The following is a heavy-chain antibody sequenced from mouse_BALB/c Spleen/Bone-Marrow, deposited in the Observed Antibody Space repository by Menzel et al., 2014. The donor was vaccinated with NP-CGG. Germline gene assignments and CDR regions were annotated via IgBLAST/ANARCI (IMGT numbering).Heavy chain of an antibody. J-gene: IGHJ3*01. CDR3: ARQDYDWFAY. CDR1: GFTFSSYG. V-gene: IGHV5-6*01. D-gene: IGHD2-4*01. Sequence: EVQRVESGGDLVKPGGSLKLSCAASGFTFSSYGVSWVRQTPDKRLEWVATISSGGSYTYYPDSVKGRFTISRDNAKNTLYLQMSSLKSEDTAMYYCARQDYDWFAYWGQGTLVTVSA. CDR2: ISSGGSYT.